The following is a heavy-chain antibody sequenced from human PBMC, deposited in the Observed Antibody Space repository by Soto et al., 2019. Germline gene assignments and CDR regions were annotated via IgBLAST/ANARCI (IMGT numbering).Heavy chain of an antibody. CDR1: GGSISGYY. D-gene: IGHD3-22*01. Sequence: SETLSLTCTVSGGSISGYYWAWIRQPPGKRLEWIGYIYSSSGNTDHNPSLNRRATISIDMSKNQVSLRLRAVTAADTAMYYCARDYYDSSESMDVWGQGTTVT. V-gene: IGHV4-59*01. CDR2: IYSSSGNT. J-gene: IGHJ6*02. CDR3: ARDYYDSSESMDV.